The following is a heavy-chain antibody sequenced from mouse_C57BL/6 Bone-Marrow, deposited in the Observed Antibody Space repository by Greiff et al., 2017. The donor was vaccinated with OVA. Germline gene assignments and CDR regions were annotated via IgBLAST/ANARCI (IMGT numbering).Heavy chain of an antibody. Sequence: DVMLVESGGGLVKPGGSLKLSCAASGFTFSSYAMSWVRQTPEKRLEWVATISDGGSYTYYPDNVKGRFTISRDNAKNNLYLQMSHLKSEDTAMYYCARDGPRGLYAMDYWGQGTSVTVSS. J-gene: IGHJ4*01. CDR2: ISDGGSYT. CDR3: ARDGPRGLYAMDY. D-gene: IGHD3-3*01. V-gene: IGHV5-4*01. CDR1: GFTFSSYA.